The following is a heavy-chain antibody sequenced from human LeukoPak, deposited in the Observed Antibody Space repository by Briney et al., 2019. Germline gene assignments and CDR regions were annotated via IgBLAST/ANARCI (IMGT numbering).Heavy chain of an antibody. CDR1: GYTFANYG. Sequence: GASVTVSCKASGYTFANYGISWVRQAPGQGLEWMGWISAYNSNTNYAQKLQGRVTMTTDTSTNTAYMELRSLRSDDTAVYFCARAWGAAGKEFWFDPWGQGTLVTVSS. J-gene: IGHJ5*02. CDR3: ARAWGAAGKEFWFDP. D-gene: IGHD6-13*01. CDR2: ISAYNSNT. V-gene: IGHV1-18*01.